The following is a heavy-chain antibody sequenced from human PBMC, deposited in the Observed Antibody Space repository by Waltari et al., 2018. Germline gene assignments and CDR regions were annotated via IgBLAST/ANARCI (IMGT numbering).Heavy chain of an antibody. CDR1: GGTFSSYA. Sequence: QVQLVQSGAEVKKPGSSVKVSCKASGGTFSSYAISWVRQAPGQGLEWMGGIIPIFGTANYAQKFQGRVTITADESTSTAYMELSSLRSEDTAVYYCATRMEAGGYPNYYYYGMDVWGQGTTVTVSS. CDR2: IIPIFGTA. J-gene: IGHJ6*02. CDR3: ATRMEAGGYPNYYYYGMDV. V-gene: IGHV1-69*13. D-gene: IGHD5-12*01.